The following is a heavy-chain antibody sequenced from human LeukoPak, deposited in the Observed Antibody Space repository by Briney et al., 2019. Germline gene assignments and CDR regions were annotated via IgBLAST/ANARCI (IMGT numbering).Heavy chain of an antibody. CDR2: INHSGST. CDR1: GGSFSGYY. CDR3: ARGSYCSSTSCYLRRYGMDV. Sequence: PSETLSLTCAVYGGSFSGYYWSWIRQPPGKGLEWIGEINHSGSTNYNPSLKSRVTISVDTSKNQFSLKLSSVTAADTAVYYCARGSYCSSTSCYLRRYGMDVWGQGTTVTVSS. J-gene: IGHJ6*02. D-gene: IGHD2-2*01. V-gene: IGHV4-34*01.